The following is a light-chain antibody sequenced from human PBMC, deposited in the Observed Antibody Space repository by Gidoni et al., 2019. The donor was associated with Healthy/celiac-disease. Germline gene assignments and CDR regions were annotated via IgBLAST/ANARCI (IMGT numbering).Light chain of an antibody. Sequence: DIQMTSSASSLSASVGYRVTITCQASQDISNYLTWYQQKPGKAPKLLIYDASNLETGVPARFSGSGSGTDFTFTISSLQPEDIATYYCQQYDNLPLTFGGGTKVEIK. J-gene: IGKJ4*01. V-gene: IGKV1-33*01. CDR2: DAS. CDR3: QQYDNLPLT. CDR1: QDISNY.